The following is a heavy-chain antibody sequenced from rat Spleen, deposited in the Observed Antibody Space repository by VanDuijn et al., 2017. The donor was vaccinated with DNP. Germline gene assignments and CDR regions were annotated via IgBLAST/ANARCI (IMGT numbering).Heavy chain of an antibody. CDR3: SNVGPYGGPDY. Sequence: EVQLVETGGGLVQPGRSLKLSCVGSGFTFSSYWMFWIRQAPGKGLEWIASINTDGDNTYYPDSVKGRFTISRDNAENTVYLQRNSLRSEDTATYYFSNVGPYGGPDYWGQGVMVTVSS. CDR1: GFTFSSYW. D-gene: IGHD1-11*01. V-gene: IGHV5-58*01. CDR2: INTDGDNT. J-gene: IGHJ2*01.